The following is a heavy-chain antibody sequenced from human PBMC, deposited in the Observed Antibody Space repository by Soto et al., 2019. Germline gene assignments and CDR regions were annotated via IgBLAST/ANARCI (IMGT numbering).Heavy chain of an antibody. CDR1: GYTFTGYY. CDR3: ARKRIVVVGFDP. Sequence: GASVKVSCKASGYTFTGYYMHWVRQAPGQGLEWMGWINPNSGGTNYAQRFQGRVTMTRDTPISTAYMELSRLRSDDTAVYYGARKRIVVVGFDPWGQGTLVTVSS. V-gene: IGHV1-2*02. CDR2: INPNSGGT. J-gene: IGHJ5*02. D-gene: IGHD3-22*01.